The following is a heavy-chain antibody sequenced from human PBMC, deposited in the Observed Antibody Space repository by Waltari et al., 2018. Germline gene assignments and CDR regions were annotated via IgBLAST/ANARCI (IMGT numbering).Heavy chain of an antibody. V-gene: IGHV3-23*04. CDR2: ISGPGDST. CDR3: ARLPGDYVGY. Sequence: EVQLVESGGGLVQPGGSLRLSCAASGFIFSSYAMSWVRQAPGDGLEWVSAISGPGDSTYSADSVKGRFTISRDNSKNTVYLQVNSLRAEDTAVYYCARLPGDYVGYWGQGTLVTVSS. J-gene: IGHJ4*02. CDR1: GFIFSSYA. D-gene: IGHD4-17*01.